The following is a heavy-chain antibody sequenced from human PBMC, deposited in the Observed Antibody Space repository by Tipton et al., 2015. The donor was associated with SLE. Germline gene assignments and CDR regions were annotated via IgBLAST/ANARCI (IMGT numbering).Heavy chain of an antibody. D-gene: IGHD6-13*01. CDR3: ARGSPVEQQLGGGWFDP. CDR2: MNPNSGNT. Sequence: QSGPEVKKPGASVKVSCKASGYTFTSYDINWVRQATGQGLEWMGWMNPNSGNTGYAQKFQDRVTMIRNTSISTAYMELSSLRSDDTAVYYCARGSPVEQQLGGGWFDPWGQGTLVTVSS. CDR1: GYTFTSYD. J-gene: IGHJ5*02. V-gene: IGHV1-8*01.